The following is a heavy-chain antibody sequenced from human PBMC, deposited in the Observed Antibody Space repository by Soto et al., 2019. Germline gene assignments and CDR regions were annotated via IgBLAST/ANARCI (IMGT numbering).Heavy chain of an antibody. Sequence: GGSLRLSCAASGFTFSSYAMHWVRQAPGKGLEWVAVISYDGSNKYYADSVKGRFTISRDNSKNTLYLQMNSLRAEDTAVYYCATTKGAYYYDSSGYSSFDYWGQGTLVTVSS. CDR2: ISYDGSNK. J-gene: IGHJ4*02. V-gene: IGHV3-30-3*01. D-gene: IGHD3-22*01. CDR1: GFTFSSYA. CDR3: ATTKGAYYYDSSGYSSFDY.